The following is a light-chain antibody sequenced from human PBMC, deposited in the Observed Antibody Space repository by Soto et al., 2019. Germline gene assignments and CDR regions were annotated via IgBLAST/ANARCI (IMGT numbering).Light chain of an antibody. J-gene: IGKJ4*01. V-gene: IGKV1D-8*01. CDR3: QQYYSFPLT. Sequence: VIWMTQSPSLLSASTGDRVTIGCRMSQGIRSYLAWYQQKPGKAPEVXIYAASTLQSGVPSRFSGSGSGTDFTLTISCLQSEDFATYYCQQYYSFPLTFGGGTKVDIK. CDR1: QGIRSY. CDR2: AAS.